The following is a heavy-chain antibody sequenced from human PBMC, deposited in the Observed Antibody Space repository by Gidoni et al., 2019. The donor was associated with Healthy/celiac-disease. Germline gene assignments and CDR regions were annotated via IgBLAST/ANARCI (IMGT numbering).Heavy chain of an antibody. J-gene: IGHJ3*02. V-gene: IGHV3-9*01. CDR1: GFIFDDYA. D-gene: IGHD3-22*01. CDR2: ISWKSGSI. CDR3: AKDRGYYDSSGYFGKRNDAFDI. Sequence: EVQLVESGGGLVQPGRSLRLSCAASGFIFDDYAMHWVRQGPGKGLEWVSGISWKSGSIGYVDSVKGRFTISRDNAKNSLYLQMNSLRAEDTALYYCAKDRGYYDSSGYFGKRNDAFDIWGQGTMVTVSS.